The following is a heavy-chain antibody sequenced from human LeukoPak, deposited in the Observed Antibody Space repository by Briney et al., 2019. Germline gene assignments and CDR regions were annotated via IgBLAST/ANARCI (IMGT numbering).Heavy chain of an antibody. CDR3: ARGGRAYGD. CDR1: GFTFSNYW. CDR2: IKQDGSEK. V-gene: IGHV3-7*04. Sequence: GGSLRLSCAASGFTFSNYWMSRVRQAPGKGLEWVANIKQDGSEKYYVDSVKGRFTISRDNAKNSLYLQMNSLRADDTAVYYCARGGRAYGDWGQGTLVTVSS. D-gene: IGHD3-16*01. J-gene: IGHJ4*02.